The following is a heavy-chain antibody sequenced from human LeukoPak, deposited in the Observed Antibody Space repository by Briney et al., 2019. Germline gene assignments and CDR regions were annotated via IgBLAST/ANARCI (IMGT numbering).Heavy chain of an antibody. Sequence: PSETLSLTCAVPGYSISSGYYWGWIRQPPGKGLEWIGSIYHSGSTYYNPSLKSRVTISVDTSKNQFSLKLSSVTAADTAVYYCARYVAGLDYWGQGTLVTVSS. CDR2: IYHSGST. CDR3: ARYVAGLDY. J-gene: IGHJ4*02. D-gene: IGHD6-19*01. V-gene: IGHV4-38-2*01. CDR1: GYSISSGYY.